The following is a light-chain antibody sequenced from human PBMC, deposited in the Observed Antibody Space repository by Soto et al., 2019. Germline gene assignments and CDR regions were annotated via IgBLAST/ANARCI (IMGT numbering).Light chain of an antibody. CDR1: QSVSSC. Sequence: EIVFRQSPATLSLSPGERATLSCRASQSVSSCLAWYQQKPGQAPRLLIYDASNRATGIPARFSGSGSGTDFTLTISSLEPEDFAVYYCQQRSNWPPWTFGQGTMV. J-gene: IGKJ1*01. CDR2: DAS. V-gene: IGKV3-11*01. CDR3: QQRSNWPPWT.